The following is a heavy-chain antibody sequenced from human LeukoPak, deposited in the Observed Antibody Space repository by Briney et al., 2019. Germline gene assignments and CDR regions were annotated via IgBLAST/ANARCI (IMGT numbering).Heavy chain of an antibody. CDR1: GGSISSGGYS. V-gene: IGHV4-30-2*01. D-gene: IGHD3-10*01. Sequence: SSETLSLTCAVSGGSISSGGYSWSWIRQPPGKGLEWIGYIYRSGSIYYNPSLKSRVTISVDRSKNQFSLKLSSVTAADTAVYYCARVGFGGAWFDPWGQGTLVTVSS. CDR3: ARVGFGGAWFDP. J-gene: IGHJ5*02. CDR2: IYRSGSI.